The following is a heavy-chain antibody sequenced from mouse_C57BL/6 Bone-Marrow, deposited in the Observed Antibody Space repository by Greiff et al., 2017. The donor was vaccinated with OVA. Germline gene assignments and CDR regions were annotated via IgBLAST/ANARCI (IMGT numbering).Heavy chain of an antibody. CDR3: ARGDDY. CDR1: GFTFSDYG. V-gene: IGHV5-17*01. CDR2: ISSGSSTI. J-gene: IGHJ2*01. Sequence: EVMLMESGGGLVKPGGSLKLSCAASGFTFSDYGMHWVRQAPEKALEWVAYISSGSSTIYYAYTVKGRFTITRDNAKNTLILQMTSLRTEDTAMYYCARGDDYWGQGTTLTVSS.